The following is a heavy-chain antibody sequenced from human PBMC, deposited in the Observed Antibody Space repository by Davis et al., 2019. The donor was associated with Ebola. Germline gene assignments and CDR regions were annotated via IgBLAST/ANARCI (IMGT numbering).Heavy chain of an antibody. V-gene: IGHV3-11*06. Sequence: SLKISCAASGFTFSDYYMSWIRQAPGKGLEWVSYISISSSYTNYADSVKGRFTISRNNAKNSLYLQMNSLRAEDTAVYYCARVDTYYDFWSGHRAHRSNYMDVWGKGTTVTVSS. CDR1: GFTFSDYY. CDR3: ARVDTYYDFWSGHRAHRSNYMDV. CDR2: ISISSSYT. J-gene: IGHJ6*03. D-gene: IGHD3-3*01.